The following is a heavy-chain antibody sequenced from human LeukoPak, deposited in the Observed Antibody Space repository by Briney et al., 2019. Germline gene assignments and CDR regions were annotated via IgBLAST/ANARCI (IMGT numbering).Heavy chain of an antibody. J-gene: IGHJ6*03. V-gene: IGHV4-59*01. Sequence: SETLSLTCTVSGGSISSYYWSWIRQPPGKGLEWIGYIYYSGSTNYNPSLKSRVTISVDTSKNQFSLKLSSVTAADPAVSYCPPREYFGLFAEPPTGNYYLGGWGKGTTVTVSS. D-gene: IGHD3-9*01. CDR1: GGSISSYY. CDR3: PPREYFGLFAEPPTGNYYLGG. CDR2: IYYSGST.